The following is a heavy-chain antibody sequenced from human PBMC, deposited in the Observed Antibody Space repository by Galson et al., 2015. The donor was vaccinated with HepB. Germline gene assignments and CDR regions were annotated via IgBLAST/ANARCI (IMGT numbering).Heavy chain of an antibody. J-gene: IGHJ3*02. Sequence: SLRLSCAASGFTLSSYAMHWVRQAPGKGLEYVSAISSNGGSTYYADSVKGRFTISRDNSKNTPYLQMSSLRAEDTAVYYCVNGGEIREDAFDIWGQGTMVTVSS. CDR2: ISSNGGST. D-gene: IGHD3-16*01. CDR3: VNGGEIREDAFDI. V-gene: IGHV3-64D*06. CDR1: GFTLSSYA.